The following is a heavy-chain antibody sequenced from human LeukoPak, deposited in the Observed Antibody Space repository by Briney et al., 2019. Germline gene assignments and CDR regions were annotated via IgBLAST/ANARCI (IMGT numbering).Heavy chain of an antibody. CDR1: GFTFSSYA. D-gene: IGHD2-15*01. Sequence: GGSLRLSCAASGFTFSSYAMSWVRQAPGKGLEWVSANSGSGGSTYYADSVKGRFTISRDNSKNTLYLQMNSLRAEDTAVYYCAKGLDVVVVVEDYWGQGTLVTVSS. J-gene: IGHJ4*02. CDR2: NSGSGGST. V-gene: IGHV3-23*01. CDR3: AKGLDVVVVVEDY.